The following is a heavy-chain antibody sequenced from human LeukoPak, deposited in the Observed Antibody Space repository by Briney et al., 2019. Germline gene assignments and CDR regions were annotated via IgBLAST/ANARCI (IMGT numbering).Heavy chain of an antibody. CDR1: GFTFTSYA. J-gene: IGHJ4*02. CDR3: ARGTNDYPVGVYY. CDR2: ISGSGGTT. D-gene: IGHD2-8*01. V-gene: IGHV3-23*01. Sequence: GGSLRPSCAASGFTFTSYAMSWVRQAPGKGLGWVSAISGSGGTTYYTDSVKGRFTISRDNSKRTVDLQMNSLRAEDTAVYYCARGTNDYPVGVYYWGQGTLVTASS.